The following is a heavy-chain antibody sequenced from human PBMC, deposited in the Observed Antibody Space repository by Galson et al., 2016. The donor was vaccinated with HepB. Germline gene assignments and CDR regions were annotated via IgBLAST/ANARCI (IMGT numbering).Heavy chain of an antibody. CDR3: GGGEGGSFGRD. V-gene: IGHV4-39*01. J-gene: IGHJ4*02. D-gene: IGHD1-26*01. CDR1: GDSISNVGRH. CDR2: IHSSGTS. Sequence: SETLSLTCTVSGDSISNVGRHWGWFRQSPEMGLEYIGSIHSSGTSYYNPSLTSRVTVSADMSKNQFSLRLTSVTATDTAVYFCGGGEGGSFGRDRGQGTLVTVSS.